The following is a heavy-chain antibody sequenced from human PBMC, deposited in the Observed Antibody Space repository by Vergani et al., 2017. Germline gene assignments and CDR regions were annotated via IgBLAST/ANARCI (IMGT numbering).Heavy chain of an antibody. CDR1: GGTFSSYT. V-gene: IGHV1-69*02. CDR2: IIPFLGIA. J-gene: IGHJ4*02. CDR3: ARVARSSGWTSFDY. D-gene: IGHD6-19*01. Sequence: QVQLVQSGAEVKKPGSSVKVSCKASGGTFSSYTISWVRQAPGQGLEWMRRIIPFLGIANYAQKFQGRVTITADKSTSTAYMELSSLRSEDTAAYYCARVARSSGWTSFDYWGQGTLVTVSS.